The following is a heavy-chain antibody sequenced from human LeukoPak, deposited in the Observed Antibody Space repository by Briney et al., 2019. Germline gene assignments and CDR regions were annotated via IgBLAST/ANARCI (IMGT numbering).Heavy chain of an antibody. D-gene: IGHD6-13*01. CDR2: IWYDGSNK. J-gene: IGHJ1*01. CDR1: GFTFSSYG. V-gene: IGHV3-33*01. CDR3: ARGWYSSSWYFGNEYLQH. Sequence: GGSLRLSCAASGFTFSSYGMHWVRQAPGKGLEWVAVIWYDGSNKYYADSVKGRFTISRDNSKNTLYLQMNSLRAEDTAVYYCARGWYSSSWYFGNEYLQHWGQGTLVTVSS.